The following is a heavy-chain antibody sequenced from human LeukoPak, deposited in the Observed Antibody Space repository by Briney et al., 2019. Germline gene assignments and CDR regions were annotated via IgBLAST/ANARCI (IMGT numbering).Heavy chain of an antibody. D-gene: IGHD6-6*01. J-gene: IGHJ4*02. CDR2: IKQDGSQR. CDR1: GFTFSDYW. CDR3: ARQGGSSSRRSPIDY. V-gene: IGHV3-7*01. Sequence: PGGSLRLSCTASGFTFSDYWMTWVRQAPGKGPGWVANIKQDGSQRYYVDSVRGRFTISRDNAKNSLFLQMNGLRAEDTAVYYCARQGGSSSRRSPIDYWGQGTLVTVSS.